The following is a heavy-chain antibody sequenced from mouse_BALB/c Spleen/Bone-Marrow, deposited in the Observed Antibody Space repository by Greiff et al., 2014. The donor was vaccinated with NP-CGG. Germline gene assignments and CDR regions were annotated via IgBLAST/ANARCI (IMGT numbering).Heavy chain of an antibody. CDR3: ASHESYGNYLYFDV. CDR1: GYTFTEYI. D-gene: IGHD2-10*02. Sequence: VMLVESGAGLVKPGASVKLSCRASGYTFTEYIIHWVKQRSGQGLEWIGWFYPGSGSIKYNEKFKDKATLTADKSSSTVYMELSRLTSEDSAVYFCASHESYGNYLYFDVWGAGTTVTVSS. J-gene: IGHJ1*01. V-gene: IGHV1-62-2*01. CDR2: FYPGSGSI.